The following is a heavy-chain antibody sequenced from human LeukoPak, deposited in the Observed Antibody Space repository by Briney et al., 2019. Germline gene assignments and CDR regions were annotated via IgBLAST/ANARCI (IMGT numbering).Heavy chain of an antibody. CDR3: ARAGLSTTLFAFDI. CDR2: IKKDGSEK. CDR1: GFTFSSYW. V-gene: IGHV3-7*01. Sequence: GGSLRLSCAASGFTFSSYWMSWVRQAPGKGLEWVANIKKDGSEKYYVDSVKGRFTISRDNAKDSLYLQMNSLRAEDTAVYYCARAGLSTTLFAFDIWGQGTMVTVSS. J-gene: IGHJ3*02. D-gene: IGHD1-1*01.